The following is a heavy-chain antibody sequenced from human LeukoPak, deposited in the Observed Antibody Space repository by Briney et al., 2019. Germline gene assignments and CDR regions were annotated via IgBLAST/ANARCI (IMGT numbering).Heavy chain of an antibody. V-gene: IGHV5-51*01. Sequence: GQSLKTSRKASGYTLTSNWIGWVRQMPGNSLESMGNIYPGDSDTRYSPSFQGQVTISADKSISTAYLQWSSLRASDTAMYYCAKSNYYDSSGYNGAFDYWGQGTLVTVSS. D-gene: IGHD3-22*01. J-gene: IGHJ4*02. CDR2: IYPGDSDT. CDR3: AKSNYYDSSGYNGAFDY. CDR1: GYTLTSNW.